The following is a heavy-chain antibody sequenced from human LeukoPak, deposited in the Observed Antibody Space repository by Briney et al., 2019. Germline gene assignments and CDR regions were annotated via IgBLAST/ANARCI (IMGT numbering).Heavy chain of an antibody. CDR3: AKDLDIVATITGN. CDR1: GFTFSTYA. D-gene: IGHD5-12*01. CDR2: GSGSGGRT. V-gene: IGHV3-23*01. J-gene: IGHJ4*02. Sequence: GGSLRLSCAASGFTFSTYAMSWVRQAPGNGLDCVSGGSGSGGRTYYADSVKGRFTISRDNSKNTLYLPMNSLRAEDTAVYYCAKDLDIVATITGNWGQGTLVTVSS.